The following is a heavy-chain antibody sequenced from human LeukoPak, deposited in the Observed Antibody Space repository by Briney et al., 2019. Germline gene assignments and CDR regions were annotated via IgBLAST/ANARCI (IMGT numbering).Heavy chain of an antibody. CDR1: GYSFSRYW. J-gene: IGHJ4*02. CDR3: ARPTYCSSTSCYDY. CDR2: IYPGDSDT. D-gene: IGHD2-2*01. Sequence: GESLRIPCKGSGYSFSRYWIGWVRQMPGKGLEWMGIIYPGDSDTRYSPSFQGQITISADKSISTAYLQWSSLKASDTAMYYCARPTYCSSTSCYDYWGQGNLVTVSS. V-gene: IGHV5-51*01.